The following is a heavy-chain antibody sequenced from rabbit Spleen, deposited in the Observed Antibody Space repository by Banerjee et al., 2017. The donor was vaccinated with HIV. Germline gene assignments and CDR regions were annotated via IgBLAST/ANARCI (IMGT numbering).Heavy chain of an antibody. J-gene: IGHJ6*01. Sequence: QEQLVESGGDLVKPGASLTLTCKASGIDFSSGYWICWVRQAPGRGLEWIGCIYTGDGNTYYASWAKGRFTISKTSSTVDLKMTSLTAADTATYFCARDRSSVYGWLDLWGPGTLVTVS. CDR2: IYTGDGNT. CDR1: GIDFSSGYW. V-gene: IGHV1S45*01. CDR3: ARDRSSVYGWLDL. D-gene: IGHD1-1*01.